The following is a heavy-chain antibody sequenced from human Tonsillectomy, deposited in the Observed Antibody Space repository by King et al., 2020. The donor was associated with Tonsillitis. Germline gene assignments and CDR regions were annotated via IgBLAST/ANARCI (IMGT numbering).Heavy chain of an antibody. V-gene: IGHV2-5*01. J-gene: IGHJ4*02. CDR3: ANSPPPDWLSASFDY. CDR2: IYWNDDK. Sequence: ITLKESGPTLVKPTQTLTLTCTFSGVSLSTSGVGVGWIRQPPGKALEWLALIYWNDDKRYSPSLKSRLNITKDTSKNQVVLTMTNMDPVDTSTYYCANSPPPDWLSASFDYWGQGALVSVSS. CDR1: GVSLSTSGVG. D-gene: IGHD3-9*01.